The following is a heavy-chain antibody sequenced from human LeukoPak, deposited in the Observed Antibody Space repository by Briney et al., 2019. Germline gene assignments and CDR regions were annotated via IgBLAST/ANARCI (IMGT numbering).Heavy chain of an antibody. Sequence: SETLSLTCTVSGGSISSYYWSWIRRPPGKGLEWIGYIYYSGSPNYNPSLKSRVTISVDTSKNQFSLKLSSVTAADTAVYYCARDTRGGFGNDAFDIWGQGTMVTVSS. CDR2: IYYSGSP. CDR1: GGSISSYY. J-gene: IGHJ3*02. V-gene: IGHV4-59*01. CDR3: ARDTRGGFGNDAFDI. D-gene: IGHD3-10*01.